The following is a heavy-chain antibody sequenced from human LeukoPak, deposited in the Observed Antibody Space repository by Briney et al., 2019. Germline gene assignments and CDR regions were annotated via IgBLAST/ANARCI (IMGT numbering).Heavy chain of an antibody. CDR2: IKEDGSVK. CDR1: GFTFSRYW. Sequence: PGGSLSLPCEAPGFTFSRYWWSGVGQAPGKGLEWVANIKEDGSVKYYVESVKGRFTISRDNAKNSLYLQMNSLRAEDTAVYYCAASITMFDYWGQGTLVTVSS. CDR3: AASITMFDY. D-gene: IGHD3-10*01. V-gene: IGHV3-7*02. J-gene: IGHJ4*02.